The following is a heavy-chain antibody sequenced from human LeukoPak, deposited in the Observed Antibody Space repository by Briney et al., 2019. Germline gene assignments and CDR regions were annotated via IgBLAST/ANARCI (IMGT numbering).Heavy chain of an antibody. CDR1: GGSISSYY. CDR2: IYYSGST. D-gene: IGHD6-6*01. CDR3: ARVIAARSDAFDI. J-gene: IGHJ3*02. Sequence: PSETLSLTCTVSGGSISSYYCSWIRQPPGKGLEWIGYIYYSGSTNYNPSLKSRVTISVDTSKNQFSLKLSSVTAADTAVYHCARVIAARSDAFDIWGQGTMVTVSS. V-gene: IGHV4-59*01.